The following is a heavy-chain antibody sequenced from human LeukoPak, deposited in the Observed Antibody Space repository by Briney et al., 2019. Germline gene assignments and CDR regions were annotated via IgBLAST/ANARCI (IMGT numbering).Heavy chain of an antibody. V-gene: IGHV4-34*01. Sequence: SETLSLTCAVYGGSFSGHYWSWIRQPPGKGLEWIGEINHSGSTNYNPSLKRRVTISVDTSKNQFSLKVSSVTAADTAVYYCARGRTGYQLLPTKKDYSYYYVDVWDEGTTVTVSS. CDR3: ARGRTGYQLLPTKKDYSYYYVDV. CDR2: INHSGST. D-gene: IGHD2-2*01. CDR1: GGSFSGHY. J-gene: IGHJ6*03.